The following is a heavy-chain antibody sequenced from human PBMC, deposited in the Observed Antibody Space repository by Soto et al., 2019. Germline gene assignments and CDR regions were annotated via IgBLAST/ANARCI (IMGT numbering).Heavy chain of an antibody. CDR1: GYTFTSDF. CDR3: ARPGRSGHSAHFDY. D-gene: IGHD3-22*01. V-gene: IGHV5-51*01. Sequence: GEALNISCKFAGYTFTSDFICVGREMPGKGLEWMGIIYPGDSDNRYSPSFKGQVTISADKSINTEYLQWNSLKASDRERYYCARPGRSGHSAHFDYWGKGTLVTVSS. CDR2: IYPGDSDN. J-gene: IGHJ4*02.